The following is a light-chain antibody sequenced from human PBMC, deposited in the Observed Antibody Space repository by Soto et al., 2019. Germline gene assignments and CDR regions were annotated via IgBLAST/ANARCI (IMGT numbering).Light chain of an antibody. J-gene: IGKJ2*01. Sequence: DIQVTQSPSTLSASVGDRVTITCRASQSISGWLAWYQQKPGKAPKLLIYKGSSLQSGVPSRFSGSGSGTEFSLTIRSMQPDDFATYYCQQYNDYSTFGQGTKLEIK. CDR1: QSISGW. CDR2: KGS. CDR3: QQYNDYST. V-gene: IGKV1-5*03.